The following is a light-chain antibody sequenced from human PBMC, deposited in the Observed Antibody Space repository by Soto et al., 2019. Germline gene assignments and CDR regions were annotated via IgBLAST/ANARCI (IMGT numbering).Light chain of an antibody. V-gene: IGKV3-20*01. CDR3: QKYGGSPRT. CDR1: QSVSSSY. CDR2: GAS. Sequence: EIVLTHSPVARSLSPVERATLSCRASQSVSSSYLAWYQQRPGQAPRLLIYGASSRATGIPDRFSGSGSGTDFTLTISRLEPEDFAVYYCQKYGGSPRTCGQGTKVDIK. J-gene: IGKJ1*01.